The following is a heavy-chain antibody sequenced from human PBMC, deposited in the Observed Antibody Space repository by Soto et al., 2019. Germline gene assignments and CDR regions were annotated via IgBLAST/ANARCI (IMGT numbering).Heavy chain of an antibody. V-gene: IGHV3-30-3*01. J-gene: IGHJ4*02. CDR3: ARDSGYYDSSGYYRY. Sequence: AGSLRLSCAASGFTFSSYAMHWVRQAPGKGLEWVAVISYDGSNKYYADSVKGRFTISRDNSKNTLYLQMNSLRAEDTAVYYCARDSGYYDSSGYYRYWGQGTLVTVSS. D-gene: IGHD3-22*01. CDR1: GFTFSSYA. CDR2: ISYDGSNK.